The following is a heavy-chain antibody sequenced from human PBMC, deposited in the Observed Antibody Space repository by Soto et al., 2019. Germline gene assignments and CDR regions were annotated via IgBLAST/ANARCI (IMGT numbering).Heavy chain of an antibody. V-gene: IGHV1-8*01. CDR2: MNPNSGNT. J-gene: IGHJ5*02. CDR3: ARVVASSMVRGENWFDP. Sequence: ASVKVSCKASGYTFTSYDINWVRHATGQGLEWMGWMNPNSGNTGYAQKFQGRVTMTRNTSISTAYMELSSLRSEDTAVYYCARVVASSMVRGENWFDPWGQGVLVTVSS. CDR1: GYTFTSYD. D-gene: IGHD3-10*01.